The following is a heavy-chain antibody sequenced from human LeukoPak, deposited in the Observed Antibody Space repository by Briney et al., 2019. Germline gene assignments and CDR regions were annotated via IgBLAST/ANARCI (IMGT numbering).Heavy chain of an antibody. CDR2: ISGSGGST. J-gene: IGHJ4*02. CDR3: AKMPVSYSSGWSNFDY. Sequence: PGGSLRLPCAASGFTFSSYAMSWVRQAPGKGLEWVSGISGSGGSTYYADSMKGRFTISRDNSKNTLYLQINSLRAEDTAVYYCAKMPVSYSSGWSNFDYWGQGTLVTVSS. V-gene: IGHV3-23*01. D-gene: IGHD6-19*01. CDR1: GFTFSSYA.